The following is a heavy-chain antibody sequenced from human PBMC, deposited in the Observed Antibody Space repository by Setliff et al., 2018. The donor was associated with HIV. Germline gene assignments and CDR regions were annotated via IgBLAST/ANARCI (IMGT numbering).Heavy chain of an antibody. CDR1: GVSVNSQSDY. Sequence: SETLSLTCSVSGVSVNSQSDYWTWIRQPAGKGLEWLGHIYISRSTNYNPSLKSRVTISADTSKNQFSLKLSSVTAADTAVYYCARTYSSSWYSSHLWVDYWGQGTLVTVSS. V-gene: IGHV4-61*09. J-gene: IGHJ4*02. D-gene: IGHD6-13*01. CDR3: ARTYSSSWYSSHLWVDY. CDR2: IYISRST.